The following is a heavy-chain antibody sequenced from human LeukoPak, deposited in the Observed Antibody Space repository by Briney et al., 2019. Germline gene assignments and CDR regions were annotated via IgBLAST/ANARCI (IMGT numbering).Heavy chain of an antibody. J-gene: IGHJ4*02. CDR2: ICPDGTGI. V-gene: IGHV3-74*01. Sequence: GGSLRLSCAASGFIFSFYCMHWVRQAPGKGPMWVSRICPDGTGISYVDSVKGRFTISRDNSKNTLYLQMNSLRAEDTAVYYCAKVSSSGGEFDYWGQGTLVTVSS. CDR3: AKVSSSGGEFDY. CDR1: GFIFSFYC. D-gene: IGHD3-22*01.